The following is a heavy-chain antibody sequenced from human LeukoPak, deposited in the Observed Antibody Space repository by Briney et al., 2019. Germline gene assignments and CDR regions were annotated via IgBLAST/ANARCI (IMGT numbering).Heavy chain of an antibody. D-gene: IGHD6-25*01. CDR1: GYTFTGYY. J-gene: IGHJ4*02. CDR3: ARDHGSNFDY. V-gene: IGHV1-2*06. Sequence: ASVKVSCKASGYTFTGYYMHWVRQAPGQGLERMGRINPNSGATNYAQKFQVRVTMTRDTSISTAYMELSRLRSDDTAVYYCARDHGSNFDYWGQGTLVTVSS. CDR2: INPNSGAT.